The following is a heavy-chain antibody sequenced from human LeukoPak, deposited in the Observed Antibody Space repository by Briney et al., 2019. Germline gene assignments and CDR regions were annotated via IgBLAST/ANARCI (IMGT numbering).Heavy chain of an antibody. CDR2: IYYSGST. CDR3: ASESSSWPKNWFDP. D-gene: IGHD6-13*01. J-gene: IGHJ5*02. CDR1: GGSISSSSYY. V-gene: IGHV4-39*01. Sequence: SETLSLTCTVSGGSISSSSYYWGWIRQPPGKGLERIGSIYYSGSTYYNPSLKSRVTISVDTSKNQFSLKLSSVTAADTAVYYCASESSSWPKNWFDPWGQGTLVTVSS.